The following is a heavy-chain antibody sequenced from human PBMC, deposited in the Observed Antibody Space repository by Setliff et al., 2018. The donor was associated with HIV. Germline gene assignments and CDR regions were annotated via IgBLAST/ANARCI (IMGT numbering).Heavy chain of an antibody. V-gene: IGHV4-4*09. CDR3: ARHGRSYESGIPLDV. D-gene: IGHD5-18*01. Sequence: SETLSLTCTISGVYISNYHWGWIRQPPGRGLEWIGSIHTTGSPKNNPSLQSRVTISMDTSKNQFSLKMRSVTAADTALYFCARHGRSYESGIPLDVWGTGISVTVSS. CDR1: GVYISNYH. J-gene: IGHJ6*04. CDR2: IHTTGSP.